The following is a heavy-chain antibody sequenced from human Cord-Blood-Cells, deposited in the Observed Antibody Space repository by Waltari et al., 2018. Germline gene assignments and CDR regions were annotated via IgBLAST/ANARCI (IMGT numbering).Heavy chain of an antibody. V-gene: IGHV4-34*01. Sequence: QVRLQQWGAGLLKPSETLSLTCAVYGGSFSCYYWSWIRQPPGKALEWIGEINHNGSTNYTPSIKSRATRSVDTSKNQFSLKLSSVTAADTAVYYCARGRHLLWGQGTLVTVSS. CDR1: GGSFSCYY. CDR3: ARGRHLL. CDR2: INHNGST. J-gene: IGHJ4*02.